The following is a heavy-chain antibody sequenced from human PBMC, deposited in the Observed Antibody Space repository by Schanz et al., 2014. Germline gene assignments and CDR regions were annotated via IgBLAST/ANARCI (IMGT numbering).Heavy chain of an antibody. J-gene: IGHJ4*02. Sequence: EVQLVESGGGLVQPGGSLRLSCAASGFTVSNNYMSWVRQAPGKGLECVSIIYSDGSTYYVDSVKGRFIISRDNSKNTVYLQMNSLRAEDTAVYYCARDKGGLIPFDYWGQGTLVAVSS. D-gene: IGHD2-15*01. CDR3: ARDKGGLIPFDY. CDR2: IYSDGST. V-gene: IGHV3-66*01. CDR1: GFTVSNNY.